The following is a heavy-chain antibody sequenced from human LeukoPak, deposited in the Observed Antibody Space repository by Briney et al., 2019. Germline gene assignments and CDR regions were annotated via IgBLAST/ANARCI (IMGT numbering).Heavy chain of an antibody. Sequence: GGSLRLSCAASGFTFRSYGMHWVRQAPGKGLEWVAVISYDGSNKYYADSVKGRFTISRDNSKNTLYLQMNSLRAEDTAVYYCADIDAFDIWGQGTMVTVSS. J-gene: IGHJ3*02. V-gene: IGHV3-30*03. CDR2: ISYDGSNK. CDR3: ADIDAFDI. CDR1: GFTFRSYG.